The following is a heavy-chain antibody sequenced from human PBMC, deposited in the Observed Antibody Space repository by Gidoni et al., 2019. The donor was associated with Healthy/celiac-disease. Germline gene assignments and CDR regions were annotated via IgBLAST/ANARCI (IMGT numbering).Heavy chain of an antibody. CDR2: ISSSSSTI. V-gene: IGHV3-48*01. CDR1: GFTFSSYS. J-gene: IGHJ4*02. D-gene: IGHD6-13*01. CDR3: ARSIAAAGTGRGFDY. Sequence: EVQLVESGGGWVQPGGSLRLSCAASGFTFSSYSMNWVRQAPGKGLEWVSYISSSSSTIYYADSVKGRFTISRDNAKNSLYLQMNSLRAEDTAVYYCARSIAAAGTGRGFDYWGQGTLVTVSS.